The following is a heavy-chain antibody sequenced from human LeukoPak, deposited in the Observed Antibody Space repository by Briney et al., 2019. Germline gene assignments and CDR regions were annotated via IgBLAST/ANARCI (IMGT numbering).Heavy chain of an antibody. CDR2: INPNSGGT. CDR3: ARDRGFAVVVAATFTFDY. CDR1: GYTFTGYY. J-gene: IGHJ4*02. V-gene: IGHV1-2*02. Sequence: ASVKVSCKASGYTFTGYYMHWVRQAPGQGLEWMGWINPNSGGTNYVQKFQGRVTMTRDTSISTAYMELSRLRSDDTAVYYCARDRGFAVVVAATFTFDYWGQGTLVTVPS. D-gene: IGHD2-15*01.